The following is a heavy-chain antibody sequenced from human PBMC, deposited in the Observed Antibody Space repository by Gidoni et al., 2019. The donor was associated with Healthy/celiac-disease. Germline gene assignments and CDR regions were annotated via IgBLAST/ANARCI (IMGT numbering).Heavy chain of an antibody. Sequence: EVQLLESGGGLVQPGGSLRLSCAASGFTFSSYALSWVRQAPGKGLGWVSAVNVSGGSTYYADSVKGRFTITRDNSKNTLYLQMNSLRAEDTAVYYCAGSAAAVAESGWFDPWGQGTLVTVSS. CDR3: AGSAAAVAESGWFDP. CDR1: GFTFSSYA. J-gene: IGHJ5*02. V-gene: IGHV3-23*01. CDR2: VNVSGGST. D-gene: IGHD6-13*01.